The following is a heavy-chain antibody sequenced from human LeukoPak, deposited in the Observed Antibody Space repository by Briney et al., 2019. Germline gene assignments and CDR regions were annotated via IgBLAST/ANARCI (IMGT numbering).Heavy chain of an antibody. J-gene: IGHJ4*02. CDR1: GFTFSNYW. CDR2: INPDGGST. V-gene: IGHV3-74*03. D-gene: IGHD3-10*01. CDR3: ARGGPPYGLDY. Sequence: GGSLRLSCVASGFTFSNYWIHWVRQAPGKGLVWVSRINPDGGSTMYADSVKDRFTISRDDAKNTLYLQMNSLRAEDTAVYYCARGGPPYGLDYWGQGTLGTVSS.